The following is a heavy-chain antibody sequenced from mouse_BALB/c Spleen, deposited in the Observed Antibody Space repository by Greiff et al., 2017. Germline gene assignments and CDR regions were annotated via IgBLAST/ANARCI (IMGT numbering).Heavy chain of an antibody. CDR1: GFNIKDTY. Sequence: EVQLQQSGAELVKPGASVKLSCTASGFNIKDTYMHWVKQSPEQGLEWIGRIDPANGNTKYDPKFQGKATITADTSSNTAYLQLSSLTSEDTAVYYCAHYGNYNYWGQGTTLTVSS. J-gene: IGHJ2*01. CDR2: IDPANGNT. V-gene: IGHV14-3*02. CDR3: AHYGNYNY. D-gene: IGHD2-1*01.